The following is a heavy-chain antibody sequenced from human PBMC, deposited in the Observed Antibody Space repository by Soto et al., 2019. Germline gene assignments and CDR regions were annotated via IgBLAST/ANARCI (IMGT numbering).Heavy chain of an antibody. CDR3: ARYKDEYSSGWGSPYYYYGMDV. V-gene: IGHV5-10-1*01. CDR2: VDPSDSYT. CDR1: GYSFTSYW. J-gene: IGHJ6*02. D-gene: IGHD6-19*01. Sequence: PGESLKISCKGSGYSFTSYWISWVRQMPGKGLEWMGRVDPSDSYTNYSPSFQGHVTISADKSISTAYLQWSSLKASDTAMYYCARYKDEYSSGWGSPYYYYGMDVWGQGTTVTVSS.